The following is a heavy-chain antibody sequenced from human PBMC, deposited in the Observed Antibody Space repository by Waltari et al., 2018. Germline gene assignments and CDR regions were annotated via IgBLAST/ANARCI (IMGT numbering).Heavy chain of an antibody. V-gene: IGHV1-3*03. D-gene: IGHD3-10*01. Sequence: QLQLVQSGGEVKKPGASVKVSCKACGSTCTSYAMHWVLQAPGKRLEWMGRINAGNGNTKYSQEFQVRVTITRDTSASTAYMELSSLTSEDMAVYYCASGRVTMVRGRVTPVDYWGQGTLVTVSS. CDR3: ASGRVTMVRGRVTPVDY. CDR2: INAGNGNT. CDR1: GSTCTSYA. J-gene: IGHJ4*02.